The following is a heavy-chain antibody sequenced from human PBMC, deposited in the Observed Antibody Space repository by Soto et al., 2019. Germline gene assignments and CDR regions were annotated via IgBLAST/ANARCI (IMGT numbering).Heavy chain of an antibody. D-gene: IGHD1-26*01. Sequence: PSVKVSCKASGYTFISYPIHWVRQAPGQRLECMGWINPANGDTRYSQKFQGRVTITRDTSATTAYMDLNSLIPDDTAIYYCAKSGSLDSWGQGTPVTVSS. CDR3: AKSGSLDS. CDR1: GYTFISYP. V-gene: IGHV1-3*01. J-gene: IGHJ4*02. CDR2: INPANGDT.